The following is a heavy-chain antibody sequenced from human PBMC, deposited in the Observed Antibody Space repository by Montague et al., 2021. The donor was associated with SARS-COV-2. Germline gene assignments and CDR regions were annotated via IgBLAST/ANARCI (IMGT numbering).Heavy chain of an antibody. V-gene: IGHV4-59*01. Sequence: SETLSLTCNVSGASMSGSYWGWVRQPPGKGPEWIGNIYSSGSTHCNPSLKSRVTISVDASKSQFSLRLTSVTAADTAVYYCVREGRSSAYAMDYWGQGTLVTVSS. D-gene: IGHD3-22*01. CDR3: VREGRSSAYAMDY. CDR1: GASMSGSY. CDR2: IYSSGST. J-gene: IGHJ4*02.